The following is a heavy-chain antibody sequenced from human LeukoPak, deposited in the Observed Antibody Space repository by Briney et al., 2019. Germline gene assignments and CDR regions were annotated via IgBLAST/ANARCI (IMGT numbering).Heavy chain of an antibody. CDR2: ISYDGSNK. Sequence: GGSLRLSCAASGFTFSSYGMHWVRQAPGKGLEWVAVISYDGSNKYYADSVKGRFTISRDNSKKTLYLQMSSLRAEDTAVYYCARSETAMITTAGYYFRYWGQGTLVTVSS. CDR1: GFTFSSYG. V-gene: IGHV3-30*03. D-gene: IGHD5-18*01. J-gene: IGHJ4*02. CDR3: ARSETAMITTAGYYFRY.